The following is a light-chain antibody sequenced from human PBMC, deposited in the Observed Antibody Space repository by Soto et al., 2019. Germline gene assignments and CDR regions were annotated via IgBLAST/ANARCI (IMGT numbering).Light chain of an antibody. V-gene: IGKV3-15*01. CDR3: QQYNNWPLT. Sequence: EIVMTQTPATLSVSPGARATLSCRASQSVSSNLAWYQQKPGQAPRLLIYGASTRATGISARFSGSGSGTEFTVTISSLQSEDFAVYYCQQYNNWPLTFGGGTKVEIK. CDR1: QSVSSN. J-gene: IGKJ4*01. CDR2: GAS.